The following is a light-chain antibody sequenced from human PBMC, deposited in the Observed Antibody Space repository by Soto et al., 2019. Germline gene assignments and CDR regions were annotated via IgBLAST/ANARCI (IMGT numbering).Light chain of an antibody. CDR2: DVS. CDR1: SSDVGGYNY. J-gene: IGLJ2*01. V-gene: IGLV2-11*01. CDR3: CSYADSHTGL. Sequence: QSVLTQPRSVSGSPGQSVTISCTGTSSDVGGYNYVSWYQQHPGKAPKLMIYDVSKRPSGVPDRFSGSRAGYAAALTISGLQGEVGGDYSGCSYADSHTGLFGGGTKHTV.